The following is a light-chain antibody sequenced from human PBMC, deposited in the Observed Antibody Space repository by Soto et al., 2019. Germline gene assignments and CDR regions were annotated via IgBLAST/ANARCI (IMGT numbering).Light chain of an antibody. CDR1: ESVFSN. Sequence: EIVMTQSPATLSVSPGERVALSCRASESVFSNLAWYQHKPGQAPRLLIYGASTRAPGIPARFSGSGSGTDFTPTINSLQSEDFAVYYCLQYNNWPPYTFGQGTKLEIK. V-gene: IGKV3-15*01. J-gene: IGKJ2*01. CDR2: GAS. CDR3: LQYNNWPPYT.